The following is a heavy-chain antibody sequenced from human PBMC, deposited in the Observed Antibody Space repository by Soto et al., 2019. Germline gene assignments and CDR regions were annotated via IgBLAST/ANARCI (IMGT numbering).Heavy chain of an antibody. V-gene: IGHV1-69*01. Sequence: QVQLVQSGAEVKKPGSSVKVSCKASGGTFSSYAISWVRQAPGQGLEWMGGIIPIFGTANYAQKFQGRVTITAAESTSTASMELSSLRSADTAVYYCARANTRITIFVVVSTDYYYGMDVWGQGTTVTVSS. CDR2: IIPIFGTA. CDR1: GGTFSSYA. CDR3: ARANTRITIFVVVSTDYYYGMDV. D-gene: IGHD3-3*01. J-gene: IGHJ6*02.